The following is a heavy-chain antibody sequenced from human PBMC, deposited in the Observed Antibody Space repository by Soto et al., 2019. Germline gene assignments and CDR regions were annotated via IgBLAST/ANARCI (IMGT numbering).Heavy chain of an antibody. J-gene: IGHJ5*02. V-gene: IGHV4-31*03. CDR3: ARVRAGFFWSGRSDNWFDP. D-gene: IGHD3-3*01. CDR1: GGSISSGGYY. Sequence: QVQLQESGPGLVKPSQTLSLTCTVSGGSISSGGYYWSWIRQHPGKGLDWIAYNYYSGSTYYNPPLKSRVTITVDTSKNQLALKLGAVAAADTAVYYGARVRAGFFWSGRSDNWFDPWGEETLVTVS. CDR2: NYYSGST.